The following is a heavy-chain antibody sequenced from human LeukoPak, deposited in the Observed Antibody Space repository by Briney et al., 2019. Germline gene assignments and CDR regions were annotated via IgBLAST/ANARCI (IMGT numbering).Heavy chain of an antibody. CDR3: ARDREWSRVYQYMDV. J-gene: IGHJ6*04. CDR2: ISYDGRNK. CDR1: EFTFSSYA. V-gene: IGHV3-30*04. Sequence: GGSLRLSCAASEFTFSSYAMHWVRQAPGKGLEWVAVISYDGRNKYYADSVKGRFTISRDNSKNTLYLQMNSLRAEDTAVYYCARDREWSRVYQYMDVWGKGTTVTVSS. D-gene: IGHD6-19*01.